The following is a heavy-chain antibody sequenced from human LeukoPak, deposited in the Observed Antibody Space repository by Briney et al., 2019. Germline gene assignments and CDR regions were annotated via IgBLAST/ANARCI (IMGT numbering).Heavy chain of an antibody. V-gene: IGHV3-30*18. Sequence: GRSLRLSCAASGFTFSSYGMHWVRQAPGKGLEWVAVISYDGSNKYYADSVKGRFTISRDNSQNTLYLQMNSLRPEDTAVYYCAKVSAYYYTLGLDSWGQGTLVTVSS. CDR3: AKVSAYYYTLGLDS. CDR2: ISYDGSNK. CDR1: GFTFSSYG. J-gene: IGHJ5*01. D-gene: IGHD3-9*01.